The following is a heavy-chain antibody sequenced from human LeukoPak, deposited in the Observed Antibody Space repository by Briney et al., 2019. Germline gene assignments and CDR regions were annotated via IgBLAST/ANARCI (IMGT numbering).Heavy chain of an antibody. V-gene: IGHV3-9*01. CDR1: GFTFDDYA. CDR3: ARGRWFGESPFDY. Sequence: GGSLRLSCAASGFTFDDYAMHWVRQAPGKGLEWVSGISWNSGSIGYADSVKGRFTISRDNAKNSLYLQMNSLRTEDTALYYCARGRWFGESPFDYWGQGTLVAVSS. CDR2: ISWNSGSI. D-gene: IGHD3-10*01. J-gene: IGHJ4*02.